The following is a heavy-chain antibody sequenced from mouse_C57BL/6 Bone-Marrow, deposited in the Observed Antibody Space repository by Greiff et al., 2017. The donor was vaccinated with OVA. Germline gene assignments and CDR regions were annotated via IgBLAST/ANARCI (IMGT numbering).Heavy chain of an antibody. D-gene: IGHD1-1*01. CDR2: INPYNGGT. CDR3: SRITTVEYCDD. V-gene: IGHV1-19*01. CDR1: GYTFTDYY. J-gene: IGHJ2*01. Sequence: VQLQQSGPVLVKPGASVKMSCKASGYTFTDYYMTWVKQSPGTSLAWIGVINPYNGGTSYNQKFKGKATLTVDKSYSTAYMELNSLTSEDSAVYYCSRITTVEYCDDGGRGTTLTVTS.